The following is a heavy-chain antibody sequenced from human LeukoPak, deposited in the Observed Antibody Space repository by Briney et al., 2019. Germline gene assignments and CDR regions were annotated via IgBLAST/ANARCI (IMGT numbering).Heavy chain of an antibody. CDR3: ARVGATTQGAFDY. CDR2: IYYSGST. CDR1: GDSISSYY. J-gene: IGHJ4*02. D-gene: IGHD1-26*01. Sequence: PSETLSLTCTVSGDSISSYYWSWVRQPPGKGLEGVGYIYYSGSTNYNPSLKSRVTISVDTSKNQFSLKLSSVTAADTAVYYCARVGATTQGAFDYWGQGTLVTVSS. V-gene: IGHV4-59*01.